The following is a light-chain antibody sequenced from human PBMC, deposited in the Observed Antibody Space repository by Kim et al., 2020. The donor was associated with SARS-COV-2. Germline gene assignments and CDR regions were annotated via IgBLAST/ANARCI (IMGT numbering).Light chain of an antibody. J-gene: IGLJ3*02. Sequence: QTVVTQEPSFSVSPGGTVTLTCGLSSGSVSTNYYPSWYQQTPGQAPRTLIYSTNTRSSGVPDRFSGSILGNKAALTITGAQADDESDYYCVLYMGSGIWVFGGGNQLTVL. CDR3: VLYMGSGIWV. CDR2: STN. V-gene: IGLV8-61*01. CDR1: SGSVSTNYY.